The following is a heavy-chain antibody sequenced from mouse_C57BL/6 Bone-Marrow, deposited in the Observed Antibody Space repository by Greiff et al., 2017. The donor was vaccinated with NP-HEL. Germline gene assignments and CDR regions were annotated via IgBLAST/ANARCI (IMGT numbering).Heavy chain of an antibody. CDR3: TTLIYYYGSSSPAWFAY. CDR1: GFNIKDDY. Sequence: EVKLLESGAELVRPGASVKLSCTASGFNIKDDYMHWVKQRPEQGLEWIGWIDPENGDTEYASKCQGKATITADTSSNTAYLQLSSLTSEDTAVYYCTTLIYYYGSSSPAWFAYWGQGTLVTVSA. CDR2: IDPENGDT. V-gene: IGHV14-4*01. J-gene: IGHJ3*01. D-gene: IGHD1-1*01.